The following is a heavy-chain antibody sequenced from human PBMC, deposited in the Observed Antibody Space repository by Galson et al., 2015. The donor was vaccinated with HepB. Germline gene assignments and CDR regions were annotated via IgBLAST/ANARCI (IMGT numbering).Heavy chain of an antibody. CDR1: RFTFSNYA. D-gene: IGHD5-24*01. CDR3: AKAGPYNNYNYFMDV. CDR2: ISGSGGRT. J-gene: IGHJ6*03. V-gene: IGHV3-23*01. Sequence: SLRLSCAASRFTFSNYAMSWVRQAPGKGLEWVSGISGSGGRTSYADSVKGRFTISRDNSKDTLYLQMSSLRAEDTALYYCAKAGPYNNYNYFMDVWGNGTAVTVSS.